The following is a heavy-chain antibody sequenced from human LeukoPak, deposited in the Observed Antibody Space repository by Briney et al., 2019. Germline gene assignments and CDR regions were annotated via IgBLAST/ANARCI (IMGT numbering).Heavy chain of an antibody. CDR1: GYTFTSYD. V-gene: IGHV1-8*01. CDR2: MNPNSGNT. D-gene: IGHD3-22*01. J-gene: IGHJ4*02. CDR3: AGNYYDSSGYNDY. Sequence: ASVKVSCKASGYTFTSYDINWVRQATGQGLEWMGWMNPNSGNTGYAQKFQGRVTVTRNTSISTAYMELSSLRSEDTAVYYCAGNYYDSSGYNDYWGQGTLVTVSS.